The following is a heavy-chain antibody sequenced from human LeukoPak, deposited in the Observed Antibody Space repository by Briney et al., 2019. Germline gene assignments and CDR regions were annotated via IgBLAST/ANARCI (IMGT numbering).Heavy chain of an antibody. Sequence: SVKVSCKASGFTFTSSAMQWVRQARGQRLEWIGWIVVGSGNTNYAQKFQERVTITRDMSTSTVYMELSSLRSEDTAVYYCARRPPYSGYDRWRSGWFDPWGQGTLVTVSS. V-gene: IGHV1-58*02. D-gene: IGHD5-12*01. CDR1: GFTFTSSA. J-gene: IGHJ5*02. CDR2: IVVGSGNT. CDR3: ARRPPYSGYDRWRSGWFDP.